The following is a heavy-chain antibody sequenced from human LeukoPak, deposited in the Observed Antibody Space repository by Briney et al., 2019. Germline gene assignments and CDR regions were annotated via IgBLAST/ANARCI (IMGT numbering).Heavy chain of an antibody. CDR3: ARGPGSSGDRSPGGMDV. J-gene: IGHJ6*02. CDR1: GGSFSGYY. Sequence: SETLSLTCAVYGGSFSGYYWSWIRQPPGKGLEWIGEINHSGSTNYNPSLKSRVTISVDTSKSQFSLKLSSVTAADTAVYYCARGPGSSGDRSPGGMDVWGQGTTVTVSS. D-gene: IGHD2-21*02. V-gene: IGHV4-34*01. CDR2: INHSGST.